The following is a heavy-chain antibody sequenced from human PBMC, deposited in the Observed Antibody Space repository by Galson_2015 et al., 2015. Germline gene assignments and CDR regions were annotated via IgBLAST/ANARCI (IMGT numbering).Heavy chain of an antibody. Sequence: SLRLSCAASGFTFSDYYMSWIRQAPGKGLEWFSYISSSGSTIYYADSVKGRFTISRDDAKNSLYLQMNSLRAEDTAVYYCAREASSWYFDYWGQGTPVTVSS. CDR3: AREASSWYFDY. J-gene: IGHJ4*02. D-gene: IGHD6-13*01. V-gene: IGHV3-11*01. CDR2: ISSSGSTI. CDR1: GFTFSDYY.